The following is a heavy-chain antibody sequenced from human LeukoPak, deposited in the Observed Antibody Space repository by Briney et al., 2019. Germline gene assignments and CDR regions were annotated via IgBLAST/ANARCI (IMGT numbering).Heavy chain of an antibody. D-gene: IGHD1-1*01. CDR3: ARAHTTEGRDY. J-gene: IGHJ4*02. V-gene: IGHV1-46*01. CDR1: GYTFSSYY. Sequence: GASVKVSCKASGYTFSSYYMHWVRQAPGQGLEWMGIINPSGGSTNYAQKFQGRVTMTRDTSTSTVYMELSSLRSEDTAVYYCARAHTTEGRDYWGQGTLVTVSS. CDR2: INPSGGST.